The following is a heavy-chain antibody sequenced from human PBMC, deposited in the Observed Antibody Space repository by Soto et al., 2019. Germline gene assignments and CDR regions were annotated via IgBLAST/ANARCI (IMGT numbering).Heavy chain of an antibody. Sequence: QVQLLESGPGLVKPSQTLSLTCTVSGGSISIGGYYWSWIRQHPGKGLEWIGSIYYSGVTYYSPSLKSRVTISIDTSKNQFSLKLSSVTAADTAVYYCAGGVLYWGQGTLVTVSS. V-gene: IGHV4-31*03. CDR1: GGSISIGGYY. CDR3: AGGVLY. J-gene: IGHJ4*02. CDR2: IYYSGVT.